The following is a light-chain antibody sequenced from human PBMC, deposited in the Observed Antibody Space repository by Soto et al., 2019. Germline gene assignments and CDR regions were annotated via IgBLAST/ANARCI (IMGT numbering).Light chain of an antibody. Sequence: SVLTQPPSASGTPGQRVTISCSGSSSNIGINTVNWYQQVPGTAPKLLIYGNTKRPSGVPDRFSGSKSGTSASLAITGLQAEDEADYYCQSYDNSLSGFYVFGTGTKLTVL. J-gene: IGLJ1*01. CDR1: SSNIGINT. CDR2: GNT. V-gene: IGLV1-44*01. CDR3: QSYDNSLSGFYV.